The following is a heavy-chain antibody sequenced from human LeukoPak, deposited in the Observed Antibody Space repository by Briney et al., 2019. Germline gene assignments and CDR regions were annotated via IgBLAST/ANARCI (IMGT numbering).Heavy chain of an antibody. J-gene: IGHJ4*02. CDR3: IRDLFDDYSLDY. V-gene: IGHV3-74*01. Sequence: GGSLRLSCAASGFTLSSYWMHWVRQAPGKGLVWVSRISRDGASTVYADSVKGRFTISRDTAKNTLYLQMNSLRAEDTAVYYCIRDLFDDYSLDYWGQGALVSVSS. D-gene: IGHD3-16*01. CDR2: ISRDGAST. CDR1: GFTLSSYW.